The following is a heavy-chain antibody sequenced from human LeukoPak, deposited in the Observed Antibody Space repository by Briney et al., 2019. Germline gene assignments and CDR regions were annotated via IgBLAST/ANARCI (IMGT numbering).Heavy chain of an antibody. J-gene: IGHJ4*02. CDR2: IKYDGNEE. CDR3: KSGGAAPGSFDY. V-gene: IGHV3-7*01. D-gene: IGHD1-1*01. CDR1: GFTFSSYW. Sequence: PGGPLRLSCAASGFTFSSYWMSWMRQASGKGLEWVANIKYDGNEEYYVDSVKGRFTISRDNAKNSLYLQLNSLRVEDTAVYYCKSGGAAPGSFDYWGQGTLVTVSP.